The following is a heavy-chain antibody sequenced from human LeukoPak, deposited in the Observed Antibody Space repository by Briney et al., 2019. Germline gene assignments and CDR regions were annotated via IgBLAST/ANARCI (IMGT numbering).Heavy chain of an antibody. D-gene: IGHD4-17*01. J-gene: IGHJ4*02. CDR2: IYTSGST. CDR3: ARGTHDYGDLYFDY. CDR1: GGSISSGSYY. V-gene: IGHV4-61*02. Sequence: PSETLSLTCTVSGGSISSGSYYWSWIRQPAGKGLEWIGRIYTSGSTNYNPSLKSRVTISVDTSKNQFSLKLSSVTAADTAVYYCARGTHDYGDLYFDYWGQGTLVTVSS.